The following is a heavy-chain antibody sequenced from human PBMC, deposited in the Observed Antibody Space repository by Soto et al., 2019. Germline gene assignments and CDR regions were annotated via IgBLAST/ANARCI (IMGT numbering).Heavy chain of an antibody. CDR3: ARGGVRPSDNDEFDG. CDR2: IYYSGST. D-gene: IGHD2-8*01. J-gene: IGHJ4*02. CDR1: NGDINRGDYN. V-gene: IGHV4-30-4*01. Sequence: SVTMSLAWTISNGDINRGDYNWSFIRQTPGKGLEWIGYIYYSGSTYYNPSLTSRVTISLDTSKNQFSLTLNSVTAADTAVYHCARGGVRPSDNDEFDGWGQGTLVTVSS.